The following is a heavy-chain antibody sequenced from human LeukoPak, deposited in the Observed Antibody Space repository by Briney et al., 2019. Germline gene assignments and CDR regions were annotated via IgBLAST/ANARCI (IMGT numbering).Heavy chain of an antibody. D-gene: IGHD6-19*01. V-gene: IGHV1-2*04. J-gene: IGHJ6*02. Sequence: GASVKVSCKASGYTFTGYYMHWVRQAPGQGLEWMGWINPNSGGTNYAQKFQGWVTMTRDTSISTAYMELSRLRSDDTAVYYCAREGSGWSLRGGMDVWGQGTTDTVSS. CDR3: AREGSGWSLRGGMDV. CDR2: INPNSGGT. CDR1: GYTFTGYY.